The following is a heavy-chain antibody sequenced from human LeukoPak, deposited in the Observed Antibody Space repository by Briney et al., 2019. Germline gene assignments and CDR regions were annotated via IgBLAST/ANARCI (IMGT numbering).Heavy chain of an antibody. CDR1: GFTFDDYA. CDR3: AKDSLSGPYYYDSSFDY. J-gene: IGHJ4*02. V-gene: IGHV3-9*01. CDR2: ISWNSGSI. D-gene: IGHD3-22*01. Sequence: GGSLRLSCAASGFTFDDYAMHWVRQAPGKGLEWVSGISWNSGSIGYADSVKGRFTISRDNAKNSLYPQMNSLRAEDTALYYCAKDSLSGPYYYDSSFDYWGQGTLVTVSS.